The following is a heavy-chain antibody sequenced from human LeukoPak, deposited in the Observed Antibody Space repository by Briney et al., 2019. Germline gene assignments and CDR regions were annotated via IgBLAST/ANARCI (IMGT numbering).Heavy chain of an antibody. CDR3: ATNGLLWFGDVDY. D-gene: IGHD3-10*01. CDR2: ISTYNGDT. Sequence: ASVKVSCKASGGTFSSYAISWVRQAPGQGLEWMGWISTYNGDTNYAQNLQGRVTMTTDTSTSTAYMELRSLNSDDTAVYYCATNGLLWFGDVDYWGQGTLVTVSS. V-gene: IGHV1-18*01. CDR1: GGTFSSYA. J-gene: IGHJ4*02.